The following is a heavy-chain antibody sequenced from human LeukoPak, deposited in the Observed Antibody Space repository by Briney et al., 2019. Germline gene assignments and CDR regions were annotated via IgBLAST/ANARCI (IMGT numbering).Heavy chain of an antibody. Sequence: ASVKVSCKASGGTFSSYAISWVRQAPGQGLEWMGGIIPIFGTANYAQKFQGRVTITADESTSTAYMELSSLRSEDTAVYYCAVSMVRGVILQLDYWGQGTLVTVSS. CDR2: IIPIFGTA. CDR3: AVSMVRGVILQLDY. CDR1: GGTFSSYA. D-gene: IGHD3-10*01. J-gene: IGHJ4*02. V-gene: IGHV1-69*13.